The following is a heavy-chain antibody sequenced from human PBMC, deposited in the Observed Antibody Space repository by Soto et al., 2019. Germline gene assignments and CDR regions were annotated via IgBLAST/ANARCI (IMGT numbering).Heavy chain of an antibody. CDR2: ISAYNDNT. V-gene: IGHV1-18*01. D-gene: IGHD6-19*01. J-gene: IGHJ4*02. CDR3: ARDHTEWLVHCDY. Sequence: ASVKVSCKASGYTFTSYGISWLRQAPGQGLEWMGWISAYNDNTNYAQKFQGRVTMTTDTSTSTAYMELRSLRSDDTAVYYCARDHTEWLVHCDYWGQGTLVTVSS. CDR1: GYTFTSYG.